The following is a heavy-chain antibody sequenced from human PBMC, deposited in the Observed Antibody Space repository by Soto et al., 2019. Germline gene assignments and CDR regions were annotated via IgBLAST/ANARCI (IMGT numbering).Heavy chain of an antibody. CDR2: IYSSGST. D-gene: IGHD3-16*01. CDR3: ARLTEGSYYYGMDV. J-gene: IGHJ6*02. Sequence: SETLSLTCTVSGGSIRSYYWNWIRQPPGKGLEWIGYIYSSGSTNYNPSLKSRVTISVDTSKNQFSLRLTSVTAADTAVYHCARLTEGSYYYGMDVWGRGTLVTVSS. CDR1: GGSIRSYY. V-gene: IGHV4-59*08.